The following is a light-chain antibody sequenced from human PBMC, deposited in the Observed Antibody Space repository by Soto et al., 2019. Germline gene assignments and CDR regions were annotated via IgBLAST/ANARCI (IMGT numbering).Light chain of an antibody. CDR3: QQCYSYSRT. CDR2: SAS. J-gene: IGKJ1*01. V-gene: IGKV1-39*01. Sequence: DIQMTQSPSSLSASVGDRVTITCRASQSINVYLNWYQEKTGKAPRLLIYSASTLQSGVPSRFSGDGSGTDFTLTITSLQPEDFAIYYCQQCYSYSRTFGQGTKVDIK. CDR1: QSINVY.